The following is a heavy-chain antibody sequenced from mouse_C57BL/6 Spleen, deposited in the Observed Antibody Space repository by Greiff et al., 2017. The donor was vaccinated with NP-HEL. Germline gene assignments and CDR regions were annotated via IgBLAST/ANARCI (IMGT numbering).Heavy chain of an antibody. CDR1: GYTFTSYG. V-gene: IGHV1-81*01. Sequence: QVQLQQSGAELARPGASVKLSCKASGYTFTSYGISWVKQRTGQGLEWIGEIYPRSGNTYYNEKFKGKATLTADKSSSTAYMELRSLTSEDSAVYFCARYYDWGYWGQGTTLTVSS. CDR3: ARYYDWGY. J-gene: IGHJ2*01. CDR2: IYPRSGNT. D-gene: IGHD2-4*01.